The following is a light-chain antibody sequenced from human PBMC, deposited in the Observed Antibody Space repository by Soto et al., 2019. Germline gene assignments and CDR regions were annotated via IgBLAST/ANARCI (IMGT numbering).Light chain of an antibody. CDR2: SDN. V-gene: IGLV1-44*01. Sequence: QSVLTQPPSASGTPGQRVTISCSGSSSNIGSNPVSWYQQLPGTAPKSLIYSDNQRPSGVPDRIFGSRSGTSASLAISGLQSEDEAEYYCAAWDDSLRGRVFGGGTKLTVL. J-gene: IGLJ2*01. CDR1: SSNIGSNP. CDR3: AAWDDSLRGRV.